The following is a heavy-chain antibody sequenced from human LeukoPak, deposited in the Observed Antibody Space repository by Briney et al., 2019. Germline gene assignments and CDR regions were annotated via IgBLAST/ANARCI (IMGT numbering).Heavy chain of an antibody. CDR1: GFTFSSYA. D-gene: IGHD1-7*01. Sequence: GSLRLSCAASGFTFSSYAMSWVRQAPGKGLVWVSHVSTDGTSTSYVDSGKGRFTISRDNAKNTLYLQMNSLRAEDTAVYYCARDSPNYSKGAIDIWGQGTMVTVSS. CDR3: ARDSPNYSKGAIDI. CDR2: VSTDGTST. J-gene: IGHJ3*02. V-gene: IGHV3-74*01.